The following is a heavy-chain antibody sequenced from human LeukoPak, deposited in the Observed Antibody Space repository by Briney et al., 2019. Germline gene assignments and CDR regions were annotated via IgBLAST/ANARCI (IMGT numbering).Heavy chain of an antibody. Sequence: GGSLRLSCAASGFTFSSYAMSWVRQAPGKGLEWVSAISGSGGSTYYADSVKGRFTISRDNSKNTLYLQMNSLRAEDTAVYYCAKGGGSSWYETKYYFDYWGQGTLVTVSS. J-gene: IGHJ4*02. CDR2: ISGSGGST. D-gene: IGHD6-13*01. CDR3: AKGGGSSWYETKYYFDY. CDR1: GFTFSSYA. V-gene: IGHV3-23*01.